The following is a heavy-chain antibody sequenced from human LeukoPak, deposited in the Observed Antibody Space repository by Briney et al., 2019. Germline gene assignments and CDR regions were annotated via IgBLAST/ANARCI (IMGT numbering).Heavy chain of an antibody. CDR2: ISGKSGSI. Sequence: GRSLRLSCAASGFTFDDYAMHWVRQAPGKGLEGVSGISGKSGSIVYAESVKGRFTISRDNAKNSLYLQMNSLRAEDMPLYYCAKGGRILTSCPLNWGQGTLVTVSS. D-gene: IGHD2-2*01. CDR1: GFTFDDYA. V-gene: IGHV3-9*03. J-gene: IGHJ4*02. CDR3: AKGGRILTSCPLN.